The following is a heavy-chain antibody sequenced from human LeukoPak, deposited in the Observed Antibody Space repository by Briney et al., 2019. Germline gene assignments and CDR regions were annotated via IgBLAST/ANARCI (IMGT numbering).Heavy chain of an antibody. CDR2: VRYSGSDT. Sequence: TGGSLRLSCAASGFTFSTYTMTWVRQAPGKGLEWVSAVRYSGSDTYYTESVKGRFTISRDNSKNTLYLQMNSLRADDSAIYYCAKTSRKKSNYDSPFDYWGQGTLVTVSS. CDR3: AKTSRKKSNYDSPFDY. D-gene: IGHD4-11*01. J-gene: IGHJ4*02. CDR1: GFTFSTYT. V-gene: IGHV3-23*01.